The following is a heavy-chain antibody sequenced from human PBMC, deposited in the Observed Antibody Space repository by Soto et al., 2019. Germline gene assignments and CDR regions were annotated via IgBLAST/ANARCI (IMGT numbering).Heavy chain of an antibody. CDR1: GGSISSYY. D-gene: IGHD5-18*01. CDR3: ARQQLRGSYYYYYGMDV. J-gene: IGHJ6*02. CDR2: IYYSGST. Sequence: PSETLSLTCTVSGGSISSYYWSWIRQPPGKGLEWIGYIYYSGSTNYNPSLKSRVTISVDTSKNQFSLKLSSVTAADTAVYYCARQQLRGSYYYYYGMDVWGQGTMVTVSS. V-gene: IGHV4-59*01.